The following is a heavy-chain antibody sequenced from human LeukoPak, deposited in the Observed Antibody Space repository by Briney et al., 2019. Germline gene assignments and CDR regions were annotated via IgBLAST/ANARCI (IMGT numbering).Heavy chain of an antibody. CDR1: GLTFSSYA. CDR2: ISGSGGST. D-gene: IGHD2-2*01. CDR3: AKDLPGYCSSTSCQGIAFDI. Sequence: GGSLRPSCAASGLTFSSYAMSWVRQAPGKGLEWVSAISGSGGSTYYADSVKGRFTISRDNSKNTLYLQMNSLRAEDTAVYYCAKDLPGYCSSTSCQGIAFDIWGQGTMVTVSS. J-gene: IGHJ3*02. V-gene: IGHV3-23*01.